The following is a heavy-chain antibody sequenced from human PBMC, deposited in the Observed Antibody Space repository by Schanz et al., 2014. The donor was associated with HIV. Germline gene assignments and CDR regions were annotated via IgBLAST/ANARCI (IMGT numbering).Heavy chain of an antibody. CDR2: INDSGRA. D-gene: IGHD1-1*01. CDR3: AKDGGRRGGQRQLFAY. CDR1: GGSFSGDY. Sequence: QVQLQQWGAGLLKPSETLSLTCAVYGGSFSGDYWTWLRQPPGKALEWIGEINDSGRASINPSLKGRVTMSVDPSKNQFSLKLSSVTAADTAFYYCAKDGGRRGGQRQLFAYWGHGTLVTVSS. V-gene: IGHV4-34*01. J-gene: IGHJ4*03.